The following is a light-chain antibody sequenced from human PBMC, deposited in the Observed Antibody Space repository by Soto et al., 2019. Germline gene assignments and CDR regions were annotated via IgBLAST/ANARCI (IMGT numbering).Light chain of an antibody. CDR2: GVK. J-gene: IGLJ1*01. Sequence: QSVLTQPASVSGSPGQSITISCTGSGRDIGAYDYVSWYQQHPGKAPKLLIYGVKNRPSGVSYRFSASKSAFTASLTISGLQADEQAPYSCSSYKTSYFYVFGPGTKVTVL. CDR3: SSYKTSYFYV. V-gene: IGLV2-14*01. CDR1: GRDIGAYDY.